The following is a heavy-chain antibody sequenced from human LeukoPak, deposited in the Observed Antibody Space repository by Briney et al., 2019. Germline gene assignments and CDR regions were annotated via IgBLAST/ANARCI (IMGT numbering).Heavy chain of an antibody. CDR3: ATSSGWYFRIFDY. J-gene: IGHJ4*02. Sequence: ASVKVSCKVSGYTLTELSMHWVRQAPGKGLEWMGGSDPEDGETIYAQKFQGRVTMTEDTSTDTAYMELSSLRSEDTAVYYCATSSGWYFRIFDYWGQGTLVTVSS. D-gene: IGHD6-19*01. V-gene: IGHV1-24*01. CDR2: SDPEDGET. CDR1: GYTLTELS.